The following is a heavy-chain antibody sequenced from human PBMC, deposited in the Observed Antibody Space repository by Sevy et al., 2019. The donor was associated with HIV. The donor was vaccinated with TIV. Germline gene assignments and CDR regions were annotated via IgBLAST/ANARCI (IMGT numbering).Heavy chain of an antibody. CDR1: GYTFTIYG. J-gene: IGHJ4*02. D-gene: IGHD3-10*01. V-gene: IGHV1-18*01. CDR2: ISAYSGNT. Sequence: ASVKVSCKASGYTFTIYGISWVRQAPEQGLEWMGWISAYSGNTNYAQNLQGRVTMTTDTSTTTAYMELRSLRFDDTAVYYRARTSSYGSGNYFDYWGQGTLVTVSS. CDR3: ARTSSYGSGNYFDY.